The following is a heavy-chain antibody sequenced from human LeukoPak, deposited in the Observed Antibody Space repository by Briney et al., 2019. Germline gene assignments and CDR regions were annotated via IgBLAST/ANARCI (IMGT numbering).Heavy chain of an antibody. CDR1: GGSISSFY. V-gene: IGHV4-59*08. Sequence: SETLSLTCTVSGGSISSFYWSWIRQPPGKGLEWIGYIYYSGSTNYNPSLESRVTISVDTSKNQFSLKLSSVTAADTAVYYCARAHSSGRGYYFDYWGQGTLVTVSS. J-gene: IGHJ4*02. CDR3: ARAHSSGRGYYFDY. CDR2: IYYSGST. D-gene: IGHD6-19*01.